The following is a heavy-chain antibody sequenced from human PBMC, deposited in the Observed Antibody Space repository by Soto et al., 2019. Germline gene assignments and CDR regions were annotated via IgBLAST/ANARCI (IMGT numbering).Heavy chain of an antibody. V-gene: IGHV3-23*01. CDR2: ITGSGGST. Sequence: GGSVRLSCAASGFTFSTYAMIWVRQAPGKGLEWVSVITGSGGSTYYADSVKGRFTISRDTSKSTLFLQMNSLRAEDTAVYYCAKDRYGDYGGIDYWGQGTMVTVSS. D-gene: IGHD4-17*01. CDR3: AKDRYGDYGGIDY. CDR1: GFTFSTYA. J-gene: IGHJ4*02.